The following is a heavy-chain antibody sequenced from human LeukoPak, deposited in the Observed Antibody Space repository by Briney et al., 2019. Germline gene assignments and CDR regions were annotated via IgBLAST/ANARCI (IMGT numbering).Heavy chain of an antibody. J-gene: IGHJ4*02. V-gene: IGHV3-23*01. CDR1: GFTFSSYG. CDR3: ANSPKSDY. Sequence: GGSLRLSCAASGFTFSSYGMSWFRQAPGKGMEWLSAICDSGGSTYYADSVQGRFTISRDNSKNTLYLQMSSLRAEDTAVYYCANSPKSDYWGQGTLVTVSS. CDR2: ICDSGGST.